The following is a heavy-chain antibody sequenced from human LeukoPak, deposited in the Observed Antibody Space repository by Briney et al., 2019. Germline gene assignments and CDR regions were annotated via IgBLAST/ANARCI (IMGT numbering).Heavy chain of an antibody. CDR1: GYTFTSYG. V-gene: IGHV1-2*02. CDR2: INPNSGGT. Sequence: ASVKVSCKASGYTFTSYGMNWVRQAPGQGLEWMGWINPNSGGTNYAQKFQGRVTMTRDTSISTAYMELSRLRSDDTAVYYCARDHYYGSDYMDVWGKGTTVTISS. J-gene: IGHJ6*03. CDR3: ARDHYYGSDYMDV. D-gene: IGHD3-10*01.